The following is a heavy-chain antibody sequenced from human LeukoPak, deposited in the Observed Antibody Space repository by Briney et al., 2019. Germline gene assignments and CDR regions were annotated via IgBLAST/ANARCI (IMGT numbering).Heavy chain of an antibody. J-gene: IGHJ3*02. CDR3: ARAGRWELDGAFDI. CDR1: GGSISSYY. D-gene: IGHD1-26*01. Sequence: SETLSLTCTVSGGSISSYYWSWIRQPPGKGLEWIGYIYYSGSTNYNPSLKSRVTISVDTSKNQFSLRLSSVTAEDTAVYYCARAGRWELDGAFDIWGQGTMVTVSS. V-gene: IGHV4-59*01. CDR2: IYYSGST.